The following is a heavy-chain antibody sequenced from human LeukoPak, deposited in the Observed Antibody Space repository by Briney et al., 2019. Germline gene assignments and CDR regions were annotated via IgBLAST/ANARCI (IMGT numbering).Heavy chain of an antibody. D-gene: IGHD3-3*01. CDR1: GFTFSSYA. CDR3: AKGGPYDFWSGYFGSPYYYYYYGMDV. CDR2: ISGSGGST. J-gene: IGHJ6*02. V-gene: IGHV3-23*01. Sequence: GGSLRLSCAASGFTFSSYAMSWVRQAPGKGLEWVSAISGSGGSTYYADSVKGRFTISRVNSKNTLYLQMNSLRAEDTAVYYCAKGGPYDFWSGYFGSPYYYYYYGMDVWGQGTTVTVSS.